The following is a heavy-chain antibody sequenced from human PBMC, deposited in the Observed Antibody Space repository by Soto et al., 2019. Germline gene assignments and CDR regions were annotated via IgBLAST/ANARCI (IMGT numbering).Heavy chain of an antibody. Sequence: QITLKESGPPLVKPTQTLTLTCTFSGFSLSSSGVGVGWIRQPPGKALEWLVLIFWNDDERYSPALKSRLTITKDTSKNQVVLTMTNMDPLDTATYYCARSWGRSRFDYWGQGTLVTVSS. CDR2: IFWNDDE. J-gene: IGHJ4*02. D-gene: IGHD3-16*01. CDR3: ARSWGRSRFDY. CDR1: GFSLSSSGVG. V-gene: IGHV2-5*01.